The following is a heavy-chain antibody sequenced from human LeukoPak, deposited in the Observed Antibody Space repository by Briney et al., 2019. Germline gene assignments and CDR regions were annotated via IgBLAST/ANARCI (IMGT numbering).Heavy chain of an antibody. V-gene: IGHV1-2*02. J-gene: IGHJ4*02. CDR1: GYTYTDYY. CDR2: IHPNTGGT. Sequence: ASVEVSWKASGYTYTDYYIHWVRQAPGQGLEWMGWIHPNTGGTYFAQNFQGRVTMTVDTSISTAYMELSRLTSDDTAVYYCAGPTTTVVSIYWGQGTLVSVSS. D-gene: IGHD4-23*01. CDR3: AGPTTTVVSIY.